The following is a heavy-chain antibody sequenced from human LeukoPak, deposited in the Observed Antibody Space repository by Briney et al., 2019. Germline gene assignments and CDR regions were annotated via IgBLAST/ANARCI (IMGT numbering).Heavy chain of an antibody. CDR2: ISSSSNYI. CDR3: ARDLSYYDSSGYYDY. V-gene: IGHV3-21*01. Sequence: GGSLRLSCAASGFTFSSYSMNWVRQAPGKGLEWVSSISSSSNYIYYADSVKGRFTISRDNAKNSLYLQMNSLRAEDTAVYYCARDLSYYDSSGYYDYWGQGTLVTVSS. J-gene: IGHJ4*02. D-gene: IGHD3-22*01. CDR1: GFTFSSYS.